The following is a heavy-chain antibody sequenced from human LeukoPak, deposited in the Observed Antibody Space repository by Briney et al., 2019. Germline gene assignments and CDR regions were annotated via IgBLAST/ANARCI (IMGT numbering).Heavy chain of an antibody. CDR2: TSSGGNT. CDR1: GFSVSNTY. CDR3: ARLMPPVDCSRTSCFGFDY. V-gene: IGHV3-53*01. D-gene: IGHD2-2*01. Sequence: GGSLRLSCAASGFSVSNTYMSWVRQAPGKGLEWVSAVTSSGGNTYYADSVKGRFTISRDNSKDTLYLQMNSLRAEDAAVYYCARLMPPVDCSRTSCFGFDYWGQGTLVTVSS. J-gene: IGHJ4*02.